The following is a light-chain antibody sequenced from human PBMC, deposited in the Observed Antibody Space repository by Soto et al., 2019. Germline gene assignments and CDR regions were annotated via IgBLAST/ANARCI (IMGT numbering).Light chain of an antibody. CDR1: QSVSSY. CDR2: DAS. Sequence: EIVLTQSPATLSLSPGERATLSCRASQSVSSYLAWYQQKPGQAPRLLIYDASNRATGLPARFSGSGSGTDFTLTISRLEPEDFAVYYCQQRSNWAYTFGQGTKLEIK. CDR3: QQRSNWAYT. V-gene: IGKV3-11*01. J-gene: IGKJ2*01.